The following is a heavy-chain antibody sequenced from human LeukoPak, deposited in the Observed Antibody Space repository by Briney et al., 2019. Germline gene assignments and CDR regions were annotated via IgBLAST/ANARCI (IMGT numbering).Heavy chain of an antibody. D-gene: IGHD1-26*01. CDR2: ISRSGDSI. CDR1: GFTFSDYY. CDR3: ATDILEVGATYYFGN. V-gene: IGHV3-11*01. J-gene: IGHJ4*02. Sequence: AGGSLRLSCAASGFTFSDYYMSWIRQAPGKGLEWLSYISRSGDSINYADSVKGRFTVSRDNAKNSLYLEVNSLRAEDTAVYYCATDILEVGATYYFGNWGQGTLVTASS.